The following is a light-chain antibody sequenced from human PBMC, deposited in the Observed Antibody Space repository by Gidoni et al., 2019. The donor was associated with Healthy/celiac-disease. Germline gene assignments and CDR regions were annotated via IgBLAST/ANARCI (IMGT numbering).Light chain of an antibody. CDR1: QSVSSSY. CDR3: QQYGSSALT. Sequence: EMVLTQSPGTLSLSPGERATLSCRASQSVSSSYLAWYQQKPGQAPRLLIYDASSRATGIPDRFSGSGSGTDFTLTISRLEPEDFAVYYCQQYGSSALTFGGGTKVEIK. V-gene: IGKV3-20*01. CDR2: DAS. J-gene: IGKJ4*01.